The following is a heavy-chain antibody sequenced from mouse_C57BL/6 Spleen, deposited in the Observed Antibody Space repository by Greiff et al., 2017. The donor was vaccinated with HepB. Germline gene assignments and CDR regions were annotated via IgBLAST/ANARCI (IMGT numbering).Heavy chain of an antibody. CDR3: ASPIYYYGSSHYAMDY. CDR2: IYPGDGDT. J-gene: IGHJ4*01. Sequence: QVTLKESGPELVKPGASVKISCKASGYAFSSSWMNWVKQRPGKGLEWIGRIYPGDGDTNYNGKFKGKATLTADNSSSTAYMQLSSLTSEDSAVYFCASPIYYYGSSHYAMDYWGQGTSVTVSS. D-gene: IGHD1-1*01. V-gene: IGHV1-82*01. CDR1: GYAFSSSW.